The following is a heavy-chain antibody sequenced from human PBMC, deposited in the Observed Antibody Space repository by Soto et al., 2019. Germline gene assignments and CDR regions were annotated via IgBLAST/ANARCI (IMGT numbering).Heavy chain of an antibody. Sequence: PVESLKISFADAGYGLSTYVVAFVRQMPGKGLEWMGIIYPGDSDTRYSPSFQCQVSISADTSTKTAYLQWSSLKASDTAMYYCARRDHINYQYHGMEVWGQRPTV. J-gene: IGHJ6*01. CDR1: GYGLSTYV. D-gene: IGHD2-21*01. V-gene: IGHV5-51*01. CDR2: IYPGDSDT. CDR3: ARRDHINYQYHGMEV.